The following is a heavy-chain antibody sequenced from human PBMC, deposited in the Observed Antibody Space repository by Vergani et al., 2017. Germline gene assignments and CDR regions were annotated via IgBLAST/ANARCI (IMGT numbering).Heavy chain of an antibody. D-gene: IGHD1-1*01. CDR3: AKGLEGGTFKAEYYFDY. J-gene: IGHJ4*02. CDR1: GFTFSSYE. CDR2: ISSSGSTI. V-gene: IGHV3-48*03. Sequence: EVQLVESGGGLVQPGGSLRLSCAASGFTFSSYEMNWVRQAPGKGLEWVSYISSSGSTIYYADSVKGRFTISRDNAKNSLYLQMNSLRAEDTAVYYCAKGLEGGTFKAEYYFDYWGQGTLVTVSS.